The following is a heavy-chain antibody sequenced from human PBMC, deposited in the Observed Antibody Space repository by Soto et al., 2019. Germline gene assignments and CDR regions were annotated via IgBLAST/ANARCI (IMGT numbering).Heavy chain of an antibody. V-gene: IGHV1-18*01. CDR2: ISAYNGNT. D-gene: IGHD6-6*01. Sequence: QVQLVQSGAEVKKPGASVKVSCKASGYTFTSYGISWVRQAPGQGLEWMGWISAYNGNTNYAQKLQGRVTMTTDTSPSTAYMELRSLRSDDTAVYYCARDALIAARPFYYYYMDVWGKGTTVTVSS. J-gene: IGHJ6*03. CDR1: GYTFTSYG. CDR3: ARDALIAARPFYYYYMDV.